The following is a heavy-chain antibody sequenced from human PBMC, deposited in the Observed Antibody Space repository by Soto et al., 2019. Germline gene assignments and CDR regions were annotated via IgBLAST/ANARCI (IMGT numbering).Heavy chain of an antibody. CDR3: ARGFQWVEGYGMDV. J-gene: IGHJ6*02. CDR2: SDHSGGT. V-gene: IGHV4-34*01. Sequence: SETLSLTCAVYGGSFSGYYWSWIRQAPGKGLEWIGESDHSGGTNYNPSLKGRITISVETSKNQFSLRLSSMTAADTAVYYCARGFQWVEGYGMDVWGRGVSVTVSS. D-gene: IGHD6-19*01. CDR1: GGSFSGYY.